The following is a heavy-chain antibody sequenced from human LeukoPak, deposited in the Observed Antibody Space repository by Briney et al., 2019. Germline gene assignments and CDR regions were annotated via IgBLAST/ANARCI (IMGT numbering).Heavy chain of an antibody. D-gene: IGHD6-13*01. V-gene: IGHV3-53*04. CDR3: ARPYSSSWADYYYYGMDV. CDR1: GFTVSSNY. CDR2: IYSGGST. J-gene: IGHJ6*02. Sequence: PGGSLRLSCAASGFTVSSNYMSWVRQAPGKGLEWVSVIYSGGSTYYADSVKGRFTISRHNSKNTLYLQMNSLRAEDTAVYYCARPYSSSWADYYYYGMDVWGQGTTVTVSS.